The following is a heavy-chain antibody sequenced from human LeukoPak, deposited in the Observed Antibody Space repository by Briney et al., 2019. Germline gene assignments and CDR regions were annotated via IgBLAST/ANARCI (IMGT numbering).Heavy chain of an antibody. CDR1: GYRFTSYW. J-gene: IGHJ3*02. CDR3: ARGEMATIQFADDAFDI. CDR2: IHPGEYER. D-gene: IGHD5-24*01. Sequence: GDSLKISCKASGYRFTSYWIGWVRQMPGKGLECMGVIHPGEYERRYSPSFEGQVTISADTSISTAYLQWSSLKASDTAMYYCARGEMATIQFADDAFDIWGQGTMVTVSS. V-gene: IGHV5-51*01.